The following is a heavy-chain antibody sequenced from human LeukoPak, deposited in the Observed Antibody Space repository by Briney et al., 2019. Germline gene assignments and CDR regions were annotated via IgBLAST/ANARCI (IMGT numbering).Heavy chain of an antibody. Sequence: SETLSLTCSVSGYSISNGYYWGWIRQPPGKGLEWIGSIYHSGSTNCNPSLKSRVNISVDTSKNQFSLKVNSVTAADTAVYFCARDETYSSDWQSNHYYYYMDVWGKGTTVTISS. CDR3: ARDETYSSDWQSNHYYYYMDV. CDR1: GYSISNGYY. CDR2: IYHSGST. D-gene: IGHD6-19*01. J-gene: IGHJ6*03. V-gene: IGHV4-38-2*02.